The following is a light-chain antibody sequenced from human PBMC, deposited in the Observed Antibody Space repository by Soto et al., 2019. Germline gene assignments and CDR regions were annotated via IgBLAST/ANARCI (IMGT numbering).Light chain of an antibody. CDR2: AAS. V-gene: IGKV1D-12*01. CDR1: QGISSW. Sequence: DIQMTQSPSFVSASVGDRVIITCRASQGISSWLVWYQQKLGEAPKLLIFAASRLQSGVPSRFSGSGSGTDFTLTISSLQPEDFGTYFCQQADSFPLTFGGGTKVEIK. J-gene: IGKJ4*01. CDR3: QQADSFPLT.